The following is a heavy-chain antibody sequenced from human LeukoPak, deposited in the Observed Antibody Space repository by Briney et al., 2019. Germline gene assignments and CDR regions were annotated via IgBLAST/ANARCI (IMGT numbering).Heavy chain of an antibody. CDR2: ISSSSSYI. D-gene: IGHD3-10*01. J-gene: IGHJ6*03. CDR3: ARSELGYNYYYMDV. V-gene: IGHV3-21*01. CDR1: GFTFSNYG. Sequence: GGSLRLSCAASGFTFSNYGMHWVRQAPGKGLEWVSSISSSSSYIYYADSVKGRFTISRDNAKKSLYLQMNSLRVEDTAVYYCARSELGYNYYYMDVWGKGTTVTISS.